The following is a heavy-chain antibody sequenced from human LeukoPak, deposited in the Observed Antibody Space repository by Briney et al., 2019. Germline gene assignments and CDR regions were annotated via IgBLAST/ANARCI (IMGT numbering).Heavy chain of an antibody. CDR3: AREGDGYNQFDY. CDR1: GFTFSSYE. J-gene: IGHJ4*02. D-gene: IGHD5-24*01. V-gene: IGHV3-48*03. Sequence: PGGSLRLSCAASGFTFSSYEMNWVRQAPGKGLEWVSYISSSGSAMYYADSVKGRFTISRDNAKNSLYLQMNSLRAEDTAVYFCAREGDGYNQFDYWGQGTLATVSS. CDR2: ISSSGSAM.